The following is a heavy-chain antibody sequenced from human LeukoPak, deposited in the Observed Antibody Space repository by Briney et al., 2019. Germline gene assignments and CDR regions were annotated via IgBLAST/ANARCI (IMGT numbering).Heavy chain of an antibody. CDR3: ARGEIYYDILEQLDY. CDR2: IWYDGSNK. V-gene: IGHV3-33*01. Sequence: GGSLRLSCAASGFTFSSYGMHWVRQAPGKGLEWVAVIWYDGSNKYYADSVKGRFTISRDNSKNTLYLQMNSLRAEDTAVYYCARGEIYYDILEQLDYWGQGTLVTVSS. J-gene: IGHJ4*02. CDR1: GFTFSSYG. D-gene: IGHD3-9*01.